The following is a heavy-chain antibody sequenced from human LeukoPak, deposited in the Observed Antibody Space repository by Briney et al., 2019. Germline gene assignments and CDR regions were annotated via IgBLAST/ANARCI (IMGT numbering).Heavy chain of an antibody. Sequence: ASVQVSCKASGYTFTDYYNHWVRQSPGRGLESLGWINPNSVTTNYAQKFRGRVTMTRDTSISTAYMELAELTSDDTAVYYCARGHDSGYSNSLDPWGQGTLVTVSS. CDR1: GYTFTDYY. CDR2: INPNSVTT. J-gene: IGHJ5*02. D-gene: IGHD3-22*01. V-gene: IGHV1-2*02. CDR3: ARGHDSGYSNSLDP.